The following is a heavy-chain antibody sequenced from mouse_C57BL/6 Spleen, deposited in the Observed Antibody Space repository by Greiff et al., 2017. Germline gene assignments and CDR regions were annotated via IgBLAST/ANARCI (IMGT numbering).Heavy chain of an antibody. CDR3: ARVYGGHYFDY. D-gene: IGHD1-1*02. CDR1: GFTFSDYY. V-gene: IGHV5-16*01. Sequence: DVQLVESEGGLVQPGSSMKLSCTASGFTFSDYYMAWVRQVPEKGLEWVANINYDGSSTYYLDSLKSRFIISRDNAKNILYLQMSSLKSEDTATYYCARVYGGHYFDYWGQGTTLTVSS. J-gene: IGHJ2*01. CDR2: INYDGSST.